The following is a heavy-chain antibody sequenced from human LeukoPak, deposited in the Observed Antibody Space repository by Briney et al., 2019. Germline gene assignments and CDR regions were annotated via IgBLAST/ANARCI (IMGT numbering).Heavy chain of an antibody. CDR2: INPNSGGT. Sequence: ASVKVSCKASGYTFTGYYMHWVRQAPGQGFEWMGWINPNSGGTNYAQKFQGRVTMTRDTSISTAYMELSRLRSDDTAVYYCARLIRRYYTYYMDVWGKGTTVTVSS. CDR3: ARLIRRYYTYYMDV. D-gene: IGHD3-3*01. CDR1: GYTFTGYY. V-gene: IGHV1-2*02. J-gene: IGHJ6*03.